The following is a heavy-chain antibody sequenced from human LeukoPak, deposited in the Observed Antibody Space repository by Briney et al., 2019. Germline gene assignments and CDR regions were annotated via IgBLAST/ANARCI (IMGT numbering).Heavy chain of an antibody. V-gene: IGHV1-18*01. CDR3: AKTRPLDSSSWSPGDY. Sequence: ASVKVSCKASGYTFTSYGISWVRQAPGQGLEWMGWISAYNGNTNYAQKLQGRVIMTTDTSTSTAYMELRSLRSDDTAVYYCAKTRPLDSSSWSPGDYWGQGTLVTVSS. D-gene: IGHD6-13*01. CDR1: GYTFTSYG. J-gene: IGHJ4*02. CDR2: ISAYNGNT.